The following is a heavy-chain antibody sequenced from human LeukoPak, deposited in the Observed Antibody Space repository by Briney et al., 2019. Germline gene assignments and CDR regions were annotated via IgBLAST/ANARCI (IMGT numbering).Heavy chain of an antibody. J-gene: IGHJ4*02. CDR3: AKSLSVAGGYFDY. CDR1: GFTLTTYA. Sequence: GGSLRLSCAASGFTLTTYAMTWVRQAPGKGLEWVSDISGSGGSTYYAGSVKGRFTISRDNSKNSLYLQMNSLRAEDTAVYYCAKSLSVAGGYFDYWGQGTLVTVSS. D-gene: IGHD4-23*01. CDR2: ISGSGGST. V-gene: IGHV3-23*01.